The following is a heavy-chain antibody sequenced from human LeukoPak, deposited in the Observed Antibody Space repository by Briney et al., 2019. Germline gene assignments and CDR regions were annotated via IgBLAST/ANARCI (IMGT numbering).Heavy chain of an antibody. V-gene: IGHV3-7*01. CDR1: GFTFSRYW. CDR2: IKEDGSET. Sequence: SGGSLRLSCAASGFTFSRYWMSWVRQAPGKGLEWVGNIKEDGSETYYVDSVKGRFTISRDNAKNSLYLQMNSLRAEDTAVYYCAREIQSPITDFDYWGQGTLVTVSS. CDR3: AREIQSPITDFDY. J-gene: IGHJ4*02.